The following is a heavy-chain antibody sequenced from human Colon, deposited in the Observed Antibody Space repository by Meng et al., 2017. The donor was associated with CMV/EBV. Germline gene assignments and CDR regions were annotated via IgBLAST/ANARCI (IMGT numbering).Heavy chain of an antibody. D-gene: IGHD6-25*01. J-gene: IGHJ4*02. V-gene: IGHV1-3*04. CDR1: GVTFNTYS. CDR2: VNTGNGNT. CDR3: ARGYTSGCREY. Sequence: SCKASGVTFNTYSIHWVRQAPGQRLEWMGWVNTGNGNTKYSRNFQGRVTITRDSSATTTYMELNSLTSEDTAVYYCARGYTSGCREYWGQGTLVTVSS.